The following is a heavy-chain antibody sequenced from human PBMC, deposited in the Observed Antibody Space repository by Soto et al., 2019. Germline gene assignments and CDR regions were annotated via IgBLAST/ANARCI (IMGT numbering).Heavy chain of an antibody. D-gene: IGHD2-15*01. J-gene: IGHJ3*01. CDR3: THPDRTPPPDAVFHV. CDR1: GFSLTTNAVA. Sequence: QITLKESGPPQVKPTQTLTLTCTFSGFSLTTNAVAVGWVRQPPGRALEWLALLFWDDDKRYNPSLKGRLTPPKDTPKNQFALTMPTMAPVDTATYYCTHPDRTPPPDAVFHVWGHGAKVTVSS. V-gene: IGHV2-5*02. CDR2: LFWDDDK.